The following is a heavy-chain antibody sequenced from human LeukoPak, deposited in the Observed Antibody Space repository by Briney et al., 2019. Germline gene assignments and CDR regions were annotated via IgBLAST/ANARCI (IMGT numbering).Heavy chain of an antibody. CDR3: ARHRYGGYSFDY. CDR2: IYYSGSS. Sequence: SETLSLTCTVSGGSISSGGYYWSWIRQPPGKGLEWIGSIYYSGSSYYNPSLKSRVTISEDRSKNQFSLRLSSVTAADTAVYYCARHRYGGYSFDYWGQGTLVTVSS. V-gene: IGHV4-39*01. CDR1: GGSISSGGYY. J-gene: IGHJ4*02. D-gene: IGHD5-18*01.